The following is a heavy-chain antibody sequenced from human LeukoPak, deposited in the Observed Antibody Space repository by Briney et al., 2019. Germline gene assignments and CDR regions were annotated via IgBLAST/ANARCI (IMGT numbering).Heavy chain of an antibody. D-gene: IGHD4-17*01. J-gene: IGHJ3*02. V-gene: IGHV4-59*01. CDR3: ARPAYYGDYGGAFDI. CDR2: IYYSGST. CDR1: GGSISSYY. Sequence: SETLSLTCTVSGGSISSYYWSWIRQPPGKGLEWIGYIYYSGSTNYNPSLKSRVTISVDTSKNQFSLKLTSVTAADTAMYYCARPAYYGDYGGAFDIWGQGTMVTVSS.